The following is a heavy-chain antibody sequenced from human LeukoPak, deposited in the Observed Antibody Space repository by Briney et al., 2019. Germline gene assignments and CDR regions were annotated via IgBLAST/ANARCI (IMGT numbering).Heavy chain of an antibody. V-gene: IGHV3-21*01. Sequence: GGSLRLSCAASGFTFSSYSMNWVRQAPGKGLEWVSSITSSSSYIYYADSVKGRFTISRDNAKNSLYLQMNSLRDEDTAVYYCARDPYSGSYGDYYYYYMDVWGKGTTVTISS. CDR1: GFTFSSYS. CDR3: ARDPYSGSYGDYYYYYMDV. D-gene: IGHD1-26*01. J-gene: IGHJ6*03. CDR2: ITSSSSYI.